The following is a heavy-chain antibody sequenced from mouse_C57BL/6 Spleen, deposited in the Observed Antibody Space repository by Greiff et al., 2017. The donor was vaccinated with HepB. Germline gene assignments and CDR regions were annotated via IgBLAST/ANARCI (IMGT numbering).Heavy chain of an antibody. CDR3: ARHYGNYGY. J-gene: IGHJ2*01. Sequence: QVQLQQSGPELVKPGASVKISCKASGYAFSSSWMNWVKQRPGKGLEWIGRIYPGDGDTNYNGKFKGKATLTADKSSSTAYMQLSSLTSEDSAVYFWARHYGNYGYWGQGTTLTVSS. D-gene: IGHD2-1*01. CDR1: GYAFSSSW. V-gene: IGHV1-82*01. CDR2: IYPGDGDT.